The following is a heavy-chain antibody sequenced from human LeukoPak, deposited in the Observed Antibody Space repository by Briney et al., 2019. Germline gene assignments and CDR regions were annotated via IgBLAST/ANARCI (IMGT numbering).Heavy chain of an antibody. Sequence: GGSLRLSCAASGFTVSGNYMSWVRQAPGKGLEWVSVIYSGGTTHYTDSVKGRFTISRDDAKNTLNLQMTSLRAEDTAVYYCARLTVLSFGVDCWGQGTLVTVSS. CDR2: IYSGGTT. CDR1: GFTVSGNY. CDR3: ARLTVLSFGVDC. V-gene: IGHV3-66*04. D-gene: IGHD3-10*01. J-gene: IGHJ4*02.